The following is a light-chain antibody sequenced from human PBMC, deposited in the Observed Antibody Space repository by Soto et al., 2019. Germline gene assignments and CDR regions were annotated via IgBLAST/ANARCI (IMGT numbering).Light chain of an antibody. V-gene: IGKV1-5*01. CDR1: QSISTW. CDR3: QQYNSYPYT. CDR2: DAS. Sequence: DIQMTQSPSTVSASVVDGVTITCRASQSISTWLAWYQQKPGKAPNLLIYDASTLESGGTSGFSGSGSGTEFTLTISSLQPDDSATYYCQQYNSYPYTFGQGTKLEIK. J-gene: IGKJ2*01.